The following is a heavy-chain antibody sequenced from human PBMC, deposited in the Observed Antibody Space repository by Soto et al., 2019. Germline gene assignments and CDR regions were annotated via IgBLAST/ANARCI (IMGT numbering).Heavy chain of an antibody. Sequence: PGGSLRLSSAASGFTFRSYGMHWVRQAPGKGLEWVAVISYDGSNKYYADSVKGRFTISRDNSKNTLYLQMNSLRSEDTAVYYCAADFGRQWLNPADMDVWGKGTTVTVSS. CDR2: ISYDGSNK. V-gene: IGHV3-30*03. J-gene: IGHJ6*03. CDR1: GFTFRSYG. CDR3: AADFGRQWLNPADMDV. D-gene: IGHD6-19*01.